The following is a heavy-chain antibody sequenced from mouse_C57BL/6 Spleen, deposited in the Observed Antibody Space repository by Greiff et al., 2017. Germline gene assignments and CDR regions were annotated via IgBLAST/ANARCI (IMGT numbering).Heavy chain of an antibody. Sequence: VQLQQPGAELVMPGASVQLSCKASGYTFTSYWMHWVKQRPGPGLEWIGEIDPSDSYTNYNQKFKGKSTLTVDKSSSTAYMQLSSLTTEDSAVYYGAREFTTLVHCEVWGTGTTVTVSS. D-gene: IGHD1-1*01. V-gene: IGHV1-69*01. CDR3: AREFTTLVHCEV. CDR1: GYTFTSYW. CDR2: IDPSDSYT. J-gene: IGHJ1*03.